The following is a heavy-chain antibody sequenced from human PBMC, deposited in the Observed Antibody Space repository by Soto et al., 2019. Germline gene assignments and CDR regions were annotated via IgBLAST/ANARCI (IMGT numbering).Heavy chain of an antibody. D-gene: IGHD2-21*02. Sequence: GGSLRLSCAASGFTFSSYAMSWVRQAPGKGLEWVSAISGSGGSTYYADSVKGRFTISRDNSKNTLYLQMNSLRAEDTAVYYCAKDPRSLVTLEGGFDYWGQGTLVTVSS. CDR3: AKDPRSLVTLEGGFDY. CDR1: GFTFSSYA. CDR2: ISGSGGST. J-gene: IGHJ4*02. V-gene: IGHV3-23*01.